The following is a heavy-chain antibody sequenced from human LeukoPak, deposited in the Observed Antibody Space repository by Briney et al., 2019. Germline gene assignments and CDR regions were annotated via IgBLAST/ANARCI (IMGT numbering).Heavy chain of an antibody. CDR2: INPNSGGT. V-gene: IGHV1-2*02. J-gene: IGHJ4*02. CDR3: ASALTYYYGSEGY. Sequence: ASVTVSCKASGYTFTGYYMHWVRQAPGQGLEWMGWINPNSGGTNYAQKFQGRVTMTRDTSISTAYMELSRLRSDDTAVYYCASALTYYYGSEGYWGQGTLVTVSS. CDR1: GYTFTGYY. D-gene: IGHD3-10*01.